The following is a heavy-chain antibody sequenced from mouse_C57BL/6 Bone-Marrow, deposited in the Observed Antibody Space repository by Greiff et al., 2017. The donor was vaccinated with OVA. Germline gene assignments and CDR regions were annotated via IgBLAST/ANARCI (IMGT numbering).Heavy chain of an antibody. CDR2: IRNKANNHAT. CDR3: TSSSYPLYWYFDV. CDR1: GFTFSDAW. D-gene: IGHD1-1*01. V-gene: IGHV6-6*01. Sequence: EVKLMESGGGLVQPGGSMKLSCAASGFTFSDAWMDWVRQSPETGLEWVAEIRNKANNHATYYAESVKGRFTISRDDSKSSVYLQMNSLRAEDTGIYYCTSSSYPLYWYFDVWGTGTTVTVSS. J-gene: IGHJ1*03.